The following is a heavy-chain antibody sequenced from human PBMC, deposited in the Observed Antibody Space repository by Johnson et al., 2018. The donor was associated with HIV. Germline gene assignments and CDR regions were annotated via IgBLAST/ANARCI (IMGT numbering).Heavy chain of an antibody. V-gene: IGHV3-11*04. J-gene: IGHJ3*02. CDR1: AFTFSDYY. CDR2: ISSSGTAK. CDR3: AREMAWEDAFDI. D-gene: IGHD5-24*01. Sequence: QVQLVESGGGLVKPGGSLRLSCAASAFTFSDYYMNWVRQAPGKGLEWLSYISSSGTAKYYADSVKGRFTISRDNAKNSLYLQMNSLRAEDTAVFYCAREMAWEDAFDIWGQGTMVTVSS.